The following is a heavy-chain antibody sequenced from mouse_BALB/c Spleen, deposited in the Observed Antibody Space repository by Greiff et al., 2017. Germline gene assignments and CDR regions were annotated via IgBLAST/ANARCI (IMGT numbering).Heavy chain of an antibody. D-gene: IGHD2-3*01. CDR1: GYSITSGYY. V-gene: IGHV3-6*02. Sequence: EVHLVESGPGLVKPSQSLSLTCSVTGYSITSGYYWNWIRQFPGNKLEWMGYISYDGSNNYNPSLKNRISITRDTSKNQFFLKLNSVTTEDTATYYCARGRDGYYAMDYWGQGTSVTVSA. CDR3: ARGRDGYYAMDY. J-gene: IGHJ4*01. CDR2: ISYDGSN.